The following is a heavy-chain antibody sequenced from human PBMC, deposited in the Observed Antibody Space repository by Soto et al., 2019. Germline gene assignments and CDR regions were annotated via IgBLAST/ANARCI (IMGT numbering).Heavy chain of an antibody. CDR3: ARGSYYYDSSGSYHY. D-gene: IGHD3-22*01. J-gene: IGHJ4*02. CDR2: IYYSGST. Sequence: QVQLQESGPGLVKPSQTLSLTCTVSGGSISSGDYYWSWIRQPPGKGLELIGYIYYSGSTYYNPSLKSRVTVAVDTSKNQFSLKLSSVSAADTAVYYCARGSYYYDSSGSYHYWGQGTLVTVSS. V-gene: IGHV4-30-4*01. CDR1: GGSISSGDYY.